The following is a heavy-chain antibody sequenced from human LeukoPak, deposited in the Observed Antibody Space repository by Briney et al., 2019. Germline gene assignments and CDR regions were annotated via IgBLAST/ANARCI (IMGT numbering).Heavy chain of an antibody. CDR2: IYYTGHT. J-gene: IGHJ3*02. CDR3: ARDRLSVGKFRHDAFDI. D-gene: IGHD3-10*01. V-gene: IGHV4-30-4*01. Sequence: SETLSLTCTVSGGSISSGDYYWSWIRQPPGKGLEWIGYIYYTGHTYYNPSLESRVTISVDTSKNRFSLKLSSVTAADTAVYYCARDRLSVGKFRHDAFDIWGQGTMVTVSS. CDR1: GGSISSGDYY.